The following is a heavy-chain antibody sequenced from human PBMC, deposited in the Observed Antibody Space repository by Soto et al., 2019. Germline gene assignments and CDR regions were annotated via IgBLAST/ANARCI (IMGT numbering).Heavy chain of an antibody. V-gene: IGHV4-4*02. Sequence: QVQLQESGPGLVKPSGTLSLTCAVSGGSISSSNWWSWVRQPPGKGLEWIGEIYHSGSTNYNPSLKSRATLSGDKSKTQFSLKLSSVTAADTAVYYCARGGIVVVTELDYWGQGTLVTVSS. CDR1: GGSISSSNW. CDR2: IYHSGST. D-gene: IGHD2-21*02. J-gene: IGHJ4*02. CDR3: ARGGIVVVTELDY.